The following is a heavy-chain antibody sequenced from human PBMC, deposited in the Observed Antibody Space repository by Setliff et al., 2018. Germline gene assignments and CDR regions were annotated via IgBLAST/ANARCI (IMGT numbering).Heavy chain of an antibody. Sequence: GSLRLSCAASGFTFSSYAMSWVRQAPGKGLEWVSAISGSGGSTYYADSVKGRFTISRDNSKNTLYLQMNSLRAEDTAVYYCARGAFGNGLNFRYFDYWGQGTLVTVSS. CDR3: ARGAFGNGLNFRYFDY. J-gene: IGHJ4*02. CDR2: ISGSGGST. D-gene: IGHD3-16*01. CDR1: GFTFSSYA. V-gene: IGHV3-23*01.